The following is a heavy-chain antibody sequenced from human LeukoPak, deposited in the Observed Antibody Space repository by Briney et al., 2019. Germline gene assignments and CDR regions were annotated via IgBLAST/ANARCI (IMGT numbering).Heavy chain of an antibody. CDR3: ARVGHNWFDP. D-gene: IGHD1-26*01. Sequence: SETLSLTCAVSGGSISSPNWWTWVRQPARRGLEWIGKIYHSGRTNSNPSLESRVIMSVDKSKNQFSLKLTSVTAADTAVYYCARVGHNWFDPWGQGTLVTVSS. CDR1: GGSISSPNW. V-gene: IGHV4-4*02. J-gene: IGHJ5*02. CDR2: IYHSGRT.